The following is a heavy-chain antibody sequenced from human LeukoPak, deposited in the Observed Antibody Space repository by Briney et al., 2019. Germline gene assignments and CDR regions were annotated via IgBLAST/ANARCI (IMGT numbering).Heavy chain of an antibody. CDR3: ASLRSTRYYYYGMDV. V-gene: IGHV1-8*01. J-gene: IGHJ6*02. CDR1: GYTFTIYD. D-gene: IGHD2-2*01. Sequence: ASVKVSYKASGYTFTIYDINWVRQATGQGLEWMGWMNPNSGNTGYAQKFQGRVTMTRNTSISTDYMELSSLRSEDTAVYYCASLRSTRYYYYGMDVWGQGTTVTVSS. CDR2: MNPNSGNT.